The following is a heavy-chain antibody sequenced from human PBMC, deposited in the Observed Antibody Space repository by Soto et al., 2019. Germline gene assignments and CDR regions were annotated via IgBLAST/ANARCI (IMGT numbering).Heavy chain of an antibody. CDR1: GGSVSNGRYF. CDR2: IYDDGST. J-gene: IGHJ4*02. CDR3: ARVGNFEGVY. Sequence: SETLSLTCSVAGGSVSNGRYFWTWIRQPPGKGLEWIGYIYDDGSTSQNPSLKSRVTITMDTSKTQLSLTLRSVTAADTAVYYCARVGNFEGVYWGQGTLVTVSS. V-gene: IGHV4-61*01.